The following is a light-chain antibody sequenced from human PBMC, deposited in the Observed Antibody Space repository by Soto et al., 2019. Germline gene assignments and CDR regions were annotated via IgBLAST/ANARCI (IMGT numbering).Light chain of an antibody. Sequence: QSALSQPASMSGSPGQSITISCTGTSSDVGGYNYVSWYQQHPGKAPKLMIYDVSNRPSGVSNRFSGSKSVNTASLTISGLQAEDEADYYCSSYTSSSTVVFGGGTKLTVL. V-gene: IGLV2-14*01. J-gene: IGLJ2*01. CDR3: SSYTSSSTVV. CDR1: SSDVGGYNY. CDR2: DVS.